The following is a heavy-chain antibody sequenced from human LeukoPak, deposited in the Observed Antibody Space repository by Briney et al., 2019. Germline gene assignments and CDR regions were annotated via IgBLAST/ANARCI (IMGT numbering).Heavy chain of an antibody. V-gene: IGHV3-48*03. D-gene: IGHD2-21*02. CDR3: AREGDDFRYFDY. CDR2: ISPDGSTI. CDR1: GFTFNIYE. Sequence: GGSLRLSCAASGFTFNIYEMNWVRQAPGKGLEWISYISPDGSTIYYADSLKGRFTISRDNAKKSLYLQINSLRAEDTAVYYCAREGDDFRYFDYWGQGTLVTVYS. J-gene: IGHJ4*02.